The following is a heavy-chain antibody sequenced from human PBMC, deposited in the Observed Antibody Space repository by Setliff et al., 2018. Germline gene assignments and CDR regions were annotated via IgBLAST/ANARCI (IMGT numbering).Heavy chain of an antibody. J-gene: IGHJ4*02. CDR3: ARRLSGSGGDDY. CDR2: IYHSGST. CDR1: GGSISSYY. V-gene: IGHV4-59*08. D-gene: IGHD6-19*01. Sequence: PSETLSLTCTVSGGSISSYYWSWIRQPPGKGLEWIGSIYHSGSTYYNPSLKSRVTISVDTSKNQFSLKLSSVTAADTAVYYCARRLSGSGGDDYWGQGTLVTVSS.